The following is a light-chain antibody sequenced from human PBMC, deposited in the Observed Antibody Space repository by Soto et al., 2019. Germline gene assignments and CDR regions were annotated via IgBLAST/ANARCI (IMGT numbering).Light chain of an antibody. CDR1: QGINNF. CDR2: GAS. CDR3: QQYNSYPIT. V-gene: IGKV1-16*02. J-gene: IGKJ5*01. Sequence: DIQMTQSPSSLSASVGDRVTITCRASQGINNFLAWFQQKPGRAPESLIFGASSLQSGVPSKFSGSGSGTDFTLTIDSLQPEDFATYYCQQYNSYPITFGQGTRLEIK.